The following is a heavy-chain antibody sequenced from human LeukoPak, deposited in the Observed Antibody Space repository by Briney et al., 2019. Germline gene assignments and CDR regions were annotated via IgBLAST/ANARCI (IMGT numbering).Heavy chain of an antibody. Sequence: GESLKISCKGSGYTFTSYWIAWVRQMPGKGLEWMGIIYPADSDTRFSPSFQGQVTMSVDKSISTAYLQWSSLKASDTAMYYCATHKIVGATGGDYFDYWGQGTLVTVSS. D-gene: IGHD1-26*01. CDR3: ATHKIVGATGGDYFDY. V-gene: IGHV5-51*01. CDR2: IYPADSDT. J-gene: IGHJ4*02. CDR1: GYTFTSYW.